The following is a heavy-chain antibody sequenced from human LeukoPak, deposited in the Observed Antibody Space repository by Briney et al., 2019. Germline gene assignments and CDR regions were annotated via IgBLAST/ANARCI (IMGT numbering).Heavy chain of an antibody. CDR1: GFTFSGYA. D-gene: IGHD3-3*01. CDR3: AKAGSQFLLFDY. J-gene: IGHJ4*02. CDR2: ISGSGGST. V-gene: IGHV3-23*01. Sequence: GGSLRLSCAASGFTFSGYAMSWVRQAPGKGLEWVSAISGSGGSTYYADSVKGRFTISRDNSKNTLYLQMNSLRAEDTAVYYCAKAGSQFLLFDYWGQGTLVTVSS.